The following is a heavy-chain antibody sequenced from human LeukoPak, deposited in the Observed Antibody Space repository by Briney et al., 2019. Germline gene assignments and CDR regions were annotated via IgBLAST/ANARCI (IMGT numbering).Heavy chain of an antibody. CDR3: SKGEAYYYDSVSYSPPFDY. V-gene: IGHV3-30*18. J-gene: IGHJ4*02. D-gene: IGHD3-22*01. CDR2: ISYDGSNK. CDR1: GFTFSNYG. Sequence: GGSLRLSCADSGFTFSNYGMHWVRQAPGKGLEWVAVISYDGSNKYYADSVKGRFTISRDNSKSTLYLQMNSLRAEDTAVYYCSKGEAYYYDSVSYSPPFDYWGQGTLVTVSS.